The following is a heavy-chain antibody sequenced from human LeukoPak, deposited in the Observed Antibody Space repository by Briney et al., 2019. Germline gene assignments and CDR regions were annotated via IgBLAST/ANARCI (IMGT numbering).Heavy chain of an antibody. CDR3: AKEYCSGDCYSDFFDY. V-gene: IGHV3-30*18. CDR2: ISYDGRTK. J-gene: IGHJ4*02. Sequence: TGGSLRLSCAASGFTFSRYGIHWVRQAPGKGLEWVAVISYDGRTKYYADSVKGRFTISRDNSKNTVYLQMNSLRTEDTAVYYCAKEYCSGDCYSDFFDYWGQGTLVTVSS. D-gene: IGHD2-21*02. CDR1: GFTFSRYG.